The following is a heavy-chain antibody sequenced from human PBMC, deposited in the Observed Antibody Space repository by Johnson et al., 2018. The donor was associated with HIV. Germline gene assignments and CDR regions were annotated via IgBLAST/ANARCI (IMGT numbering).Heavy chain of an antibody. CDR2: INWNGRST. V-gene: IGHV3-20*04. J-gene: IGHJ3*02. Sequence: LPLVASGGGVVRPGGSLRLPCAASAFTFDDHLMSSVRQAPGNGLEWVPGINWNGRSTGSADSVKFRFTISRDNSKNSLYLQMNSLRAEDTALYYCARPLGPPMVQGVIDAFDIWGQGTMVTVSS. D-gene: IGHD3-10*01. CDR1: AFTFDDHL. CDR3: ARPLGPPMVQGVIDAFDI.